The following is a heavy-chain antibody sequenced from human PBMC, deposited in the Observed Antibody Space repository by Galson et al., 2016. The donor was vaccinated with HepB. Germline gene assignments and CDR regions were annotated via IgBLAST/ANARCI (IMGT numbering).Heavy chain of an antibody. J-gene: IGHJ4*02. CDR3: ARGDGDYGDF. V-gene: IGHV1-69*02. Sequence: SVKVSCKASGGTFSTHSFNWVRQAPGQGLEWLGRIIPILGITNYAQKFQGRVTITADKSTNTTYMELSSLRSGDTAFYYCARGDGDYGDFWGQGTLITVST. D-gene: IGHD3-16*01. CDR1: GGTFSTHS. CDR2: IIPILGIT.